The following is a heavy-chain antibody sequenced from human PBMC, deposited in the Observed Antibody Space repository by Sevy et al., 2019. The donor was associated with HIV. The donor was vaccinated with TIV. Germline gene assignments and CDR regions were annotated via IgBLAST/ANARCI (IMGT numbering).Heavy chain of an antibody. J-gene: IGHJ6*02. CDR3: ARQSAGGWSLDV. V-gene: IGHV4-59*01. Sequence: SETLSLTCTVSGGSISSYYWSWIRQPPGKGLEWIGYIYYSGSTNYNPSLKSRVTISVDTSKNQFSLKLGSVTAADTAVYYCARQSAGGWSLDVWGQGTTVTVSS. CDR2: IYYSGST. D-gene: IGHD6-19*01. CDR1: GGSISSYY.